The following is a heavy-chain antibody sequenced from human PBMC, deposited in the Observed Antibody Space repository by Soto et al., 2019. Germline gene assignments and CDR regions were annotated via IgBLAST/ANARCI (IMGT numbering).Heavy chain of an antibody. J-gene: IGHJ6*02. Sequence: GASVNVSCKASGGTFSSYAISWVRQAPGQGLEWMGGIIPIFGTANYAQKFQGRVTITADESTSTAYMELSSLRSEDTAVYYCARSKCTNGVCYLGSYYYYGMDVWGQGTTVTVSS. CDR1: GGTFSSYA. CDR2: IIPIFGTA. V-gene: IGHV1-69*13. D-gene: IGHD2-8*01. CDR3: ARSKCTNGVCYLGSYYYYGMDV.